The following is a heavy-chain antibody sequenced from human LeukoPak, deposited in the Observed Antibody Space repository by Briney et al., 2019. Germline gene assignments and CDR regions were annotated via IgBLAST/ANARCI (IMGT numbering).Heavy chain of an antibody. D-gene: IGHD7-27*01. CDR1: GGSISGYY. CDR2: INHSGST. V-gene: IGHV4-34*01. Sequence: KTSETLSLTCTVSGGSISGYYWSWVRQPPGKGLEWIGEINHSGSTNYNPSLKSRVTISVETSKNQFSLKLSSVPVADTAVYYCARARTGEFDYWGQGTLVTVSS. CDR3: ARARTGEFDY. J-gene: IGHJ4*02.